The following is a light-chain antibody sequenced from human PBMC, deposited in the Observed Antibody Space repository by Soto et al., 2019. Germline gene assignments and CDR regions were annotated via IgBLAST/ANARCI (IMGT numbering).Light chain of an antibody. CDR2: DAS. J-gene: IGKJ1*01. Sequence: DIPMTQSPSTLSASVGDTVTITCRATQSFSRFLAWFQQKPGRAPNLLIFDASTLQSGVPSRFSGSESGTEFTLTISSLQPDDFATYYCLQYNDYPGTFGQGTKVEIK. CDR3: LQYNDYPGT. V-gene: IGKV1-5*01. CDR1: QSFSRF.